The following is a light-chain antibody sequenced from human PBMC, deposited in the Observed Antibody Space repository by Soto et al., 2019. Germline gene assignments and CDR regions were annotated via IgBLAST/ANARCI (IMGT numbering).Light chain of an antibody. Sequence: IVLTQSPATLSSFPGDRVTLSCRASQSVSSNLAWYQQKPGQAPRPLIYGASNRATGIPDRFSGSGSGTDFTLTISRLEPEDFAVYYCQQYGSSGTFGQGTKVDIK. CDR3: QQYGSSGT. V-gene: IGKV3-20*01. J-gene: IGKJ1*01. CDR2: GAS. CDR1: QSVSSN.